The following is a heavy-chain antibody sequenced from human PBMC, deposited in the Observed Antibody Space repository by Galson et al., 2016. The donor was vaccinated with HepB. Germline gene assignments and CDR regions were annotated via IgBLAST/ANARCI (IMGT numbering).Heavy chain of an antibody. CDR1: GGSISSSNW. D-gene: IGHD2-21*01. J-gene: IGHJ4*02. CDR2: TYHSGGA. V-gene: IGHV4-4*02. CDR3: ARRDELLFVDY. Sequence: ETLSLTCAVSGGSISSSNWWTWVRQPPGKGLEWIGQTYHSGGATYNPSLNSRVTMSVDKSKNQFSLKLSSVTAADTAVYYGARRDELLFVDYWGQGTLVTVSS.